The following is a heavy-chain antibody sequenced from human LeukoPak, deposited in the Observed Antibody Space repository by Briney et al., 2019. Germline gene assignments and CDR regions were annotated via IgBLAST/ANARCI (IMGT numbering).Heavy chain of an antibody. Sequence: ASVKVSCKASGYTFTSYDINWVRQATGQGLEWMGWMNPNSGNSGYAQKFQGRVTMTRNTSISTAYMELSSLRSEDTAVYYCARSPKGNTRLRPPKNWFDPWGQGTLVTVSS. CDR1: GYTFTSYD. V-gene: IGHV1-8*01. J-gene: IGHJ5*02. D-gene: IGHD1-1*01. CDR2: MNPNSGNS. CDR3: ARSPKGNTRLRPPKNWFDP.